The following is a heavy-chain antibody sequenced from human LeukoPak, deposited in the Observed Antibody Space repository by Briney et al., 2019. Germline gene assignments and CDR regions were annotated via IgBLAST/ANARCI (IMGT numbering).Heavy chain of an antibody. D-gene: IGHD2-2*01. CDR3: ARLLVPGWFDP. Sequence: PSETLSLTCTVSGGSISSSSYYWGWIRQPPGKGLEWIGSIYYSGSTFYSPSLKSRITISVDTSKNQFSLKLSSVTAADTAVYYCARLLVPGWFDPWGQGTLVTVSS. CDR1: GGSISSSSYY. J-gene: IGHJ5*02. V-gene: IGHV4-39*01. CDR2: IYYSGST.